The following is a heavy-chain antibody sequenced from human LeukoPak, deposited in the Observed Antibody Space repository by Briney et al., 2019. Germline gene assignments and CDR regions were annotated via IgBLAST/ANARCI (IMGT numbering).Heavy chain of an antibody. CDR3: AMRTLHFDY. CDR2: ISGSGGST. D-gene: IGHD1-14*01. CDR1: GFTFSSYW. V-gene: IGHV3-23*01. J-gene: IGHJ4*02. Sequence: PGGSLRLSCAASGFTFSSYWMHWVRQAPGKGLVWVSAISGSGGSTYYADSVKGRFTISRDNSKNTLYLQMNSLRAEDTAVYYCAMRTLHFDYWGQGTLVTVSS.